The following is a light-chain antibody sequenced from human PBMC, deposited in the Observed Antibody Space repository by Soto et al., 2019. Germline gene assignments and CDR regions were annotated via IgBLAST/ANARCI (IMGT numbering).Light chain of an antibody. CDR3: QQYYSTPLT. V-gene: IGKV4-1*01. CDR2: WAS. CDR1: QSVLYSSNNKNY. J-gene: IGKJ4*01. Sequence: DIVMTQSPDSLAVSLGERATINCKSSQSVLYSSNNKNYLVWYQQKPGQPPKLLIYWASTRESGVPDRFSGSGSGTDLTLTISSLQAEDVAVYYCQQYYSTPLTFGGGTKV.